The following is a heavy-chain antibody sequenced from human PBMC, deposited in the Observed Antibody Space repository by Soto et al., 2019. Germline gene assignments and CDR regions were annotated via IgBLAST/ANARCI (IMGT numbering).Heavy chain of an antibody. CDR2: IYYSGST. V-gene: IGHV4-59*12. J-gene: IGHJ4*02. CDR1: GGSISSYY. CDR3: ASALGGDYFDS. D-gene: IGHD3-16*01. Sequence: SETLSLTCTVSGGSISSYYWSWIRQPPGKGLEWIGYIYYSGSTYYNPSLKSRVTISVDRSKDQFSLKLSSVTAADTAVYYCASALGGDYFDSWGQGTLVTVSS.